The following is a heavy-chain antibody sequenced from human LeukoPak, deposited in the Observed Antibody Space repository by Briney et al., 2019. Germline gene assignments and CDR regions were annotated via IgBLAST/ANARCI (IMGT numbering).Heavy chain of an antibody. V-gene: IGHV1-18*01. CDR1: GYTFTSYG. D-gene: IGHD2-15*01. CDR2: ISAYNGNT. CDR3: ARDLGSYCSGGSCSLDY. J-gene: IGHJ4*02. Sequence: ASVKVSCKASGYTFTSYGISWVRQAPGQGLEWMGWISAYNGNTNYAQKLQGRVTMTTDTSTSTAYMELRSLRSDDTAVYYCARDLGSYCSGGSCSLDYWGQGTLATVSS.